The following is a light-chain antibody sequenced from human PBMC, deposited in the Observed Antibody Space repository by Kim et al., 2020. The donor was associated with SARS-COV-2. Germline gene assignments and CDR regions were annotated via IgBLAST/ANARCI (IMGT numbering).Light chain of an antibody. J-gene: IGKJ1*01. CDR3: QQSYSAPRT. Sequence: DIQMTQSPSSLSASVGDRVTITCRASQTVSNYLNWYQQKPGKVPKLLIYAASTLQSGVPSRFSGSGSGTDFTLAISRLQPEDFATYFCQQSYSAPRTFGQGTKVDIK. CDR1: QTVSNY. CDR2: AAS. V-gene: IGKV1-39*01.